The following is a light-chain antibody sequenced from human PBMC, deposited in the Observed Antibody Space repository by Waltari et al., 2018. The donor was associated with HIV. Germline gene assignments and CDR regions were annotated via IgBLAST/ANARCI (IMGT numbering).Light chain of an antibody. CDR3: AAWDDSLNGVV. CDR1: SPHIGSNT. V-gene: IGLV1-44*01. Sequence: QSVLTQPPSASGTPGQRVTIYCSGRSPHIGSNTVNGYQQLPGTAPKLLIYSNNQRPSGVPDRFSGSKSGTSASLAISGLQSEDEADYYCAAWDDSLNGVVFGGGTKLTVL. CDR2: SNN. J-gene: IGLJ2*01.